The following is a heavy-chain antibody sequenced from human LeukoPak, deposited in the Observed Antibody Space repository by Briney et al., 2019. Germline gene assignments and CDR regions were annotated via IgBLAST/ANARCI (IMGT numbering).Heavy chain of an antibody. V-gene: IGHV4-59*01. D-gene: IGHD1-1*01. CDR3: ARGAAWSWFDP. Sequence: SETLSLTCTVSGGSISSYYWSWIRQPPGKGLEWIGYIYYSGSTNYNPSLKSRVAISVDTSKNQFSLKLSPVTAADTAVYYCARGAAWSWFDPWGQGTLVTVSS. J-gene: IGHJ5*02. CDR1: GGSISSYY. CDR2: IYYSGST.